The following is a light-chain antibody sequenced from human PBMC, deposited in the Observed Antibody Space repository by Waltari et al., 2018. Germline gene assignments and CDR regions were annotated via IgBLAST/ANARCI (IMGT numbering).Light chain of an antibody. CDR2: AAS. V-gene: IGKV3D-15*01. Sequence: EIVMTQSPATLSVSPGERPTLSCRASQSVSSNLAWYQQKRGQAPRLLIYAASTRATGIPARSSGSGSGTEFTLTISSLQSEDFAVYYCQQYNNWPRTFGQGTKLEI. CDR1: QSVSSN. CDR3: QQYNNWPRT. J-gene: IGKJ2*02.